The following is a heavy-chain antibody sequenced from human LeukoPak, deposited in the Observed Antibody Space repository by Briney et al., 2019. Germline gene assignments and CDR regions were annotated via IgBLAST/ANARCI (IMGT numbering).Heavy chain of an antibody. CDR1: GFTFSSYA. CDR2: ISYDGSNK. Sequence: PGRSLRLSCAASGFTFSSYAMHWVRQAPGKGLEWVAVISYDGSNKYYADSVKGRFTISRDNSKNTLYLQMNSLRAEDTAVYYCVRGVDYWGQGILVTVSS. CDR3: VRGVDY. V-gene: IGHV3-30-3*01. J-gene: IGHJ4*02.